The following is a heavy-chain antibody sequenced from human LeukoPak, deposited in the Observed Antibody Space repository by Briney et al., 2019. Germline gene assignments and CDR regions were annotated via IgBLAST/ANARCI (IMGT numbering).Heavy chain of an antibody. V-gene: IGHV4-4*02. J-gene: IGHJ4*02. CDR1: GGSFSSTNW. CDR3: AREGGFYRPLDY. CDR2: VHLDGTT. D-gene: IGHD6-25*01. Sequence: SETLSLTCGASGGSFSSTNWWTWIRPPPGKGLEWIGEVHLDGTTNFNPSLKSRLTMSVDLSENHVSLKLTSVTAADTAVYYCAREGGFYRPLDYSGQGTLVTVSS.